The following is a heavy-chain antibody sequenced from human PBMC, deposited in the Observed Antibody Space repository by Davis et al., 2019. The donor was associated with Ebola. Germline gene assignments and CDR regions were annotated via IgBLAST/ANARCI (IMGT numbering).Heavy chain of an antibody. Sequence: PGGSLRLSCAASGFTVSSNYMSWVRQAPGKGLEWVSVIYSGGSTYYADSVKGRFTISRDNSKNTLYLQMNSLRAEDTAVYYCAREADKSGGRLEDIVVVPAANRYYYYMDVWGKGTTVTVSS. CDR1: GFTVSSNY. J-gene: IGHJ6*03. V-gene: IGHV3-53*01. CDR2: IYSGGST. CDR3: AREADKSGGRLEDIVVVPAANRYYYYMDV. D-gene: IGHD2-2*01.